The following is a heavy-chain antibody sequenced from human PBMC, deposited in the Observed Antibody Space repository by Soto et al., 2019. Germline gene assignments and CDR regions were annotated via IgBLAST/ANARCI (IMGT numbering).Heavy chain of an antibody. J-gene: IGHJ2*01. CDR3: ARTLGSSSWYVAWYFDL. D-gene: IGHD6-13*01. CDR1: GFTFSSYS. CDR2: ISSSSSTI. Sequence: VQLVESGGGLVQPGGSLRLSCAASGFTFSSYSMNWVRQAPGKGLEWVSYISSSSSTIYYADSVKGRFTISRDNAKNSLYLQMNSLRAEDTAVYYCARTLGSSSWYVAWYFDLWGRGTLVTVSS. V-gene: IGHV3-48*01.